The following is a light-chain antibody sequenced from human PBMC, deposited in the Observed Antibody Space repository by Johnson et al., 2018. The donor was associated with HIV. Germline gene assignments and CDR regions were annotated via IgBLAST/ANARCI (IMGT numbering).Light chain of an antibody. Sequence: QSVLTQPPSVSAAPGQKVTISCSGSSSNIGNNYVSWYQQLPGTAPKLLIYENNKRPSGIPDRFSGSKSGTSTTLGITGLQTGDEADYDCGTWDSRLSAEVFGAGTKVTVL. J-gene: IGLJ1*01. CDR2: ENN. V-gene: IGLV1-51*02. CDR1: SSNIGNNY. CDR3: GTWDSRLSAEV.